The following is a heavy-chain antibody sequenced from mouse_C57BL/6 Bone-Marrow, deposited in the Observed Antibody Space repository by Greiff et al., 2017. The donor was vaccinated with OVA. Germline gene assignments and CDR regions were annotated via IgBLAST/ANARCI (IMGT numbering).Heavy chain of an antibody. J-gene: IGHJ2*01. V-gene: IGHV5-16*01. D-gene: IGHD4-1*01. CDR2: INYDGSST. Sequence: EVQLVESEGGLVQPGSSMKLSCTASGFTFSDYYMAWVRQVPEKGLEWVANINYDGSSTHYLDSLKSRFIISRDNAKNILYLQMSSLKSEDTATYYCARELTGLDYWGQGTTLTVSS. CDR1: GFTFSDYY. CDR3: ARELTGLDY.